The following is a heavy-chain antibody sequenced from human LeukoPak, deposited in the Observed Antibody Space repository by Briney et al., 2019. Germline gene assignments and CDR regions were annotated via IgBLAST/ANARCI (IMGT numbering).Heavy chain of an antibody. V-gene: IGHV1-2*02. J-gene: IGHJ4*02. D-gene: IGHD3-3*01. Sequence: ASVKVSCKASGYTFTSYGISWVRQAPGQGLEWMGWINPNTGGTNYAQKFQDRVTMTRDTSISTAYMELSRLRSDDTAKYYCARDRRGSGFSLIDFWGQGTLVTVSS. CDR1: GYTFTSYG. CDR3: ARDRRGSGFSLIDF. CDR2: INPNTGGT.